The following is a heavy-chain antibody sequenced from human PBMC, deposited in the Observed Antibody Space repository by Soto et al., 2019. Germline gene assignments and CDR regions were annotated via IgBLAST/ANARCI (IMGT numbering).Heavy chain of an antibody. CDR3: EREPRRDGDYVGRYWYFDL. V-gene: IGHV4-34*01. CDR2: INHSGST. Sequence: QVQLQQWGAGLLKPSETLSLTCAVYGGSFSGYYWSWIRQPPGKGLEWIGEINHSGSTNYNPSLQRRVSISVHTSKHQFSLKLSSGTAADTAVYYCEREPRRDGDYVGRYWYFDLWGRGTLVTVSS. D-gene: IGHD4-17*01. CDR1: GGSFSGYY. J-gene: IGHJ2*01.